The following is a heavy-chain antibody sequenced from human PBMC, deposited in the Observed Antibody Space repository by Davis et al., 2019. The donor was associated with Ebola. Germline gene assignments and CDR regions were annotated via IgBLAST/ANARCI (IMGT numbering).Heavy chain of an antibody. D-gene: IGHD6-13*01. CDR3: TRPYSSSWYRFDP. Sequence: GGSLRLSCAASGFTFSGSAMHWVRQASGKGLEWVGRIRSNANSYATAYAASVKGRFTISRDDSKNTAYLQMNSLKTEDTAVYYCTRPYSSSWYRFDPWGQGTLVTVSS. CDR2: IRSNANSYAT. V-gene: IGHV3-73*01. J-gene: IGHJ5*02. CDR1: GFTFSGSA.